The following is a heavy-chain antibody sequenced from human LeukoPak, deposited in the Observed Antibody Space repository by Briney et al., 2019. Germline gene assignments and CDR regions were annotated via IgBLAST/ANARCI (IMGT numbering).Heavy chain of an antibody. CDR1: GFTFSSYS. D-gene: IGHD2-2*01. J-gene: IGHJ4*02. CDR3: ARLPAYCSSTSCYYDY. V-gene: IGHV3-48*04. Sequence: GGSLRLSCAASGFTFSSYSMNWVRQAPGKGLEWVSYISSASGSIYYADSVKGRYTISRDNAKNSLFLQMNSLRAEDTAVYYCARLPAYCSSTSCYYDYWGQGTLVTVSS. CDR2: ISSASGSI.